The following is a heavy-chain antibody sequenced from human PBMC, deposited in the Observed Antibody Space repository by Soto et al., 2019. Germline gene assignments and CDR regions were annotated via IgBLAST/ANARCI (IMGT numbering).Heavy chain of an antibody. D-gene: IGHD2-15*01. V-gene: IGHV3-48*02. Sequence: VGSLRLSCAASGFTFSDYPMNWVRQAPGKGLEWVSSIRTISSAIYFADSVRGRFTISRDNARNSLYLQMTSLRDEDTAVYYCARETPSFDSWGQGTLVTVSS. CDR1: GFTFSDYP. J-gene: IGHJ4*02. CDR3: ARETPSFDS. CDR2: IRTISSAI.